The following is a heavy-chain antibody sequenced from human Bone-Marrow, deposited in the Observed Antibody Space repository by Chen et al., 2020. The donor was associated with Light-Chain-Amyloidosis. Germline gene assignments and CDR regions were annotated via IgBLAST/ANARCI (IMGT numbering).Heavy chain of an antibody. CDR2: ISGSGGST. J-gene: IGHJ6*02. D-gene: IGHD3-10*01. Sequence: EVQLLESGGGLVQPGGSLRLSCAASGFTFSSYAMSWVRQAPGKGLEWVSAISGSGGSTYYADSVKGRFTISRDNSKNTLYLQMNSLRAEDTAVYYCAKAYYGSGSYYEYYYYGMDVWGQGTTVTVSS. CDR1: GFTFSSYA. V-gene: IGHV3-23*01. CDR3: AKAYYGSGSYYEYYYYGMDV.